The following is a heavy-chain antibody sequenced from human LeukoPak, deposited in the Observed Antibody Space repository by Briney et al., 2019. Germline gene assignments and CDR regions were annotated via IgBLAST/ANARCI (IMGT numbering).Heavy chain of an antibody. V-gene: IGHV4-61*02. J-gene: IGHJ4*02. Sequence: SQTLSLTCTVSGGSISSGSYYWSWIRQPAGKGLEWIGRIYTSGSTNYNPSLKSRVTMSVDTSKNQFSLKLSSVTAADTAVYYCARDPGWLRLWDYWGQGTLVTVSS. CDR3: ARDPGWLRLWDY. CDR2: IYTSGST. D-gene: IGHD5-12*01. CDR1: GGSISSGSYY.